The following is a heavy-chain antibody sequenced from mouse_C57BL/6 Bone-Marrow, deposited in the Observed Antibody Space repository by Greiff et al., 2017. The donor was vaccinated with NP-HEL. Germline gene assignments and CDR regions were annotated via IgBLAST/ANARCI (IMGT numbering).Heavy chain of an antibody. Sequence: EVLLVESGGDLVKPGGSLKLSCAASGFTFSSYGMSWVRQTPDKRLEWVATISSGGSYTYYPDSVKGRFTISRDKAKNTLYLQMSSLKSEDTAMYYCARPQRFAYWGQGTLVTVSA. CDR1: GFTFSSYG. V-gene: IGHV5-6*01. CDR3: ARPQRFAY. J-gene: IGHJ3*01. CDR2: ISSGGSYT.